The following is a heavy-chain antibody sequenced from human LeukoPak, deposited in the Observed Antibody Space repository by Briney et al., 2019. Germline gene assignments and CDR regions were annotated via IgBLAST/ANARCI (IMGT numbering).Heavy chain of an antibody. J-gene: IGHJ4*02. D-gene: IGHD1-26*01. V-gene: IGHV4-39*01. CDR3: ARLGDFSGSYPSGEDYFDY. Sequence: SETLSLTCTVSGGSISSSSYYWGWIRQPPGKGLEWIGSIYYSGSTYYNPSLKSRVTISVDTSKNQFSLKLSSVTAADTAVYYCARLGDFSGSYPSGEDYFDYWGQGTLVTVSS. CDR1: GGSISSSSYY. CDR2: IYYSGST.